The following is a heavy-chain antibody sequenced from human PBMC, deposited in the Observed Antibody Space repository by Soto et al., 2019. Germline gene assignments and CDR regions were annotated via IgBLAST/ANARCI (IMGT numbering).Heavy chain of an antibody. CDR2: MNPDSGHA. CDR3: ARRPHCSGGICYYGLDN. CDR1: GYTFTNSD. J-gene: IGHJ4*02. D-gene: IGHD2-15*01. Sequence: XSVKVSCKASGYTFTNSDINWVRQAPGQGLEWMGWMNPDSGHAAYAQKFQGRVTLTTSTSTSTVYMEMRSLGSEDTAVYYCARRPHCSGGICYYGLDNWGQGTLVTGSS. V-gene: IGHV1-8*01.